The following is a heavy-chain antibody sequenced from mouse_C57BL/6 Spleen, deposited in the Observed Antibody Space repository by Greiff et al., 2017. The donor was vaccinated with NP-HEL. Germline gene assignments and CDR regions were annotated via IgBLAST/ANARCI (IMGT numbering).Heavy chain of an antibody. CDR3: VIYSSLFDY. D-gene: IGHD2-1*01. V-gene: IGHV1-81*01. CDR1: GYTFTSYG. J-gene: IGHJ2*01. CDR2: IYPRSGNT. Sequence: QVQLQQSGAELARPGASVKLSCKASGYTFTSYGISWVKQRTGQGLEWIGEIYPRSGNTYYNEKFKGKATLTADKSSSTAYMELRSLTSEDSAVYFCVIYSSLFDYWGQGTTLTVSS.